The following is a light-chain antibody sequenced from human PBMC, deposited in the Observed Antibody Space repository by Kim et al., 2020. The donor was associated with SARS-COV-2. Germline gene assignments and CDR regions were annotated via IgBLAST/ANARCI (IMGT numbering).Light chain of an antibody. CDR1: QGSSSY. J-gene: IGKJ4*01. CDR2: AAS. V-gene: IGKV1-9*01. CDR3: QQLNSYPLT. Sequence: SAAVGDRVTFTCRASQGSSSYLAWYQQQPGKAPKLLIYAASTLQSGVPSRFSGSGSGTEFTLTISSLQPEDFATYYCQQLNSYPLTFGGGTKLEIK.